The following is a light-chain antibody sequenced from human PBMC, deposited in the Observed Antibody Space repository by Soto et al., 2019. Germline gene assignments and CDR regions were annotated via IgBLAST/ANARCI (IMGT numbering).Light chain of an antibody. CDR2: EVN. Sequence: QSVLTQPASVSGSPGQSITISCTGTSSDVGGYNYVSWYQQHPGKAPKLMIYEVNNRPSGVSNRFSGSKSGSTASLTISGLQAEDEADYYCGSYTSSNTLVFGGGTKLTVL. CDR3: GSYTSSNTLV. V-gene: IGLV2-14*01. J-gene: IGLJ3*02. CDR1: SSDVGGYNY.